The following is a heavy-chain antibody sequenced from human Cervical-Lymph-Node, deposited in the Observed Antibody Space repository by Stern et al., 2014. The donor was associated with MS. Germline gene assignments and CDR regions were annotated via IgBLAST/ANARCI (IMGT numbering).Heavy chain of an antibody. V-gene: IGHV3-7*01. CDR2: IREDVYDE. CDR3: AQGAAAI. J-gene: IGHJ3*02. CDR1: GFTFSIYW. D-gene: IGHD3-16*01. Sequence: EVHLVESGGGSVQPGESLRLSCAASGFTFSIYWMSWLRQAPGKGLEWVANIREDVYDEYYVDSVRGRFTISRDNTRNVVYLQMNSLRAEDTAVYYCAQGAAAIWGQGTMVTVS.